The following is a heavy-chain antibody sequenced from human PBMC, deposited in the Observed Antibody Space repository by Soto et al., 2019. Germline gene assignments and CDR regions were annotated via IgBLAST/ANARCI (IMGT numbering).Heavy chain of an antibody. D-gene: IGHD4-17*01. CDR2: IVVGSSNT. V-gene: IGHV1-58*01. Sequence: QMQLVQTGPEVKKPATSVKVSCKASGFTFTTSSVQWVRQARGQRLEWIGCIVVGSSNTNYAKKLHERCTITRDMATSKAYLELSSLRSEDTAVYYCEADHDYGEDRWFDPWGQGTLVPVS. J-gene: IGHJ5*02. CDR1: GFTFTTSS. CDR3: EADHDYGEDRWFDP.